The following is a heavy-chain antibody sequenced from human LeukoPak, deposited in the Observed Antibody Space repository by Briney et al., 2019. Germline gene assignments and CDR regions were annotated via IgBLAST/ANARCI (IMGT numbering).Heavy chain of an antibody. CDR2: FDPEDSET. D-gene: IGHD3-22*01. CDR1: GYTLTELS. Sequence: ASVKVSCKVSGYTLTELSIHWVRQAPGKGLEWMGIFDPEDSETFDAEKFQGRVTLTGDTSTDTAYMELSRLRSDDTAVYYCARVVYYYDSSGSATYYYYGMDVWGQGTTVTVSS. V-gene: IGHV1-24*01. J-gene: IGHJ6*02. CDR3: ARVVYYYDSSGSATYYYYGMDV.